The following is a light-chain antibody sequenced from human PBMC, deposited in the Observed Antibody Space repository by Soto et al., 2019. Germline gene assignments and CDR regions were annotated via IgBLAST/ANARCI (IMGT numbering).Light chain of an antibody. CDR3: QKYNKAPLK. Sequence: DFVMTQSPDSLAVSLGERATINCKSSPSVLFSYDNKNYLAWYQQKPGQTPKLLISWASTRESGVPDRFSGGGSGTDFTLTISSLQAEDVAVYYCQKYNKAPLKFGQGTKV. J-gene: IGKJ1*01. V-gene: IGKV4-1*01. CDR2: WAS. CDR1: PSVLFSYDNKNY.